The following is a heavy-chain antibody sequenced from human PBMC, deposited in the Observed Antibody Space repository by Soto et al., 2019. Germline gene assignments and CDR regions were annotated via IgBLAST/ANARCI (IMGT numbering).Heavy chain of an antibody. CDR2: ISGSGGST. CDR3: AKDRIAVAGGASDY. D-gene: IGHD6-19*01. Sequence: EVPLLESGGGLVQPGGSLRLSCAASGFTFSSYAMSWVRQAPGKGLEWVSAISGSGGSTYYADSGKGRFTISRDNSKNTLYLQMNSLRAEDTAVYYCAKDRIAVAGGASDYWGQGTLVTVSS. J-gene: IGHJ4*02. V-gene: IGHV3-23*01. CDR1: GFTFSSYA.